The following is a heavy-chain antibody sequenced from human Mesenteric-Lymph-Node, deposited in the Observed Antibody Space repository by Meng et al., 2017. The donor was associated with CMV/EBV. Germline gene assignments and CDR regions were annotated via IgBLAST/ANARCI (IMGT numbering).Heavy chain of an antibody. CDR1: GGTFRSYA. Sequence: SGGTFRSYAINWWRQAPGQGLEWMGGIIPIFGTANYAQKFQGRVTITTDESTSTAYMELSSLRSEDTAVYYCARGDDSSGYYSFGIDYWGQGTLVTVSS. V-gene: IGHV1-69*05. J-gene: IGHJ4*02. CDR3: ARGDDSSGYYSFGIDY. CDR2: IIPIFGTA. D-gene: IGHD3-22*01.